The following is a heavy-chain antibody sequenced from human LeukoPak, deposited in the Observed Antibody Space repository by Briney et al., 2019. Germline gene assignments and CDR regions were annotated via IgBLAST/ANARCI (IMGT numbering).Heavy chain of an antibody. Sequence: PGGSLRLSCAASGFSFSTYVMHWVRQAPGKGLEWVANIKQDGSEKYYVDSVKGRFTISRDNAKNSLYLQMNSLRAEDTAVYYCASGLWDYGNWGQGTLVTVSS. D-gene: IGHD4-17*01. J-gene: IGHJ4*02. V-gene: IGHV3-7*01. CDR1: GFSFSTYV. CDR2: IKQDGSEK. CDR3: ASGLWDYGN.